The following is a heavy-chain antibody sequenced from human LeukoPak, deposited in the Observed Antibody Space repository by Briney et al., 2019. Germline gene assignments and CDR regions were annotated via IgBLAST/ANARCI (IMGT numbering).Heavy chain of an antibody. J-gene: IGHJ3*02. CDR2: IRYDGSNK. CDR3: AKEDSGSYGGGAFDI. CDR1: GFTFSSYG. Sequence: GGSLRLSCAASGFTFSSYGMHWVRQAPGKGLEWVAFIRYDGSNKYYADSVKGRSTISRDNSKNTLYLQMNSLRAEDTAVYYCAKEDSGSYGGGAFDIWGQGTMVTVSS. V-gene: IGHV3-30*02. D-gene: IGHD1-26*01.